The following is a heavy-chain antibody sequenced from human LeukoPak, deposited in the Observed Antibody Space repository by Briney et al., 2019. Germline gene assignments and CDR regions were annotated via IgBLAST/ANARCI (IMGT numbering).Heavy chain of an antibody. J-gene: IGHJ4*02. CDR1: GFTFSSYA. V-gene: IGHV3-30-3*01. CDR2: ISYDGSNK. Sequence: GGSLRLSCAASGFTFSSYAMHWVRQAPGKGLXXXXVISYDGSNKYYADSVKGRFTISRDNSKNTLYLQMNSLRAEDTAVYYCARDGIASALSYFDYWGQGTLVTVSS. D-gene: IGHD6-13*01. CDR3: ARDGIASALSYFDY.